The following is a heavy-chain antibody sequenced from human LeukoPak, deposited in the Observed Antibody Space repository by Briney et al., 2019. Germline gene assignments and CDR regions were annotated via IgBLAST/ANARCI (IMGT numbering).Heavy chain of an antibody. CDR2: IRSIAYGGTT. D-gene: IGHD3-3*01. V-gene: IGHV3-49*04. Sequence: GGSLRLSCRTSGSTFSDYSMIWVRQAPGKGLEWVGFIRSIAYGGTTEHAASVKDRFTISRDDSKSVAYLDMYSLKTEDTGVYYCTRDASYYDFWSGYSNWGQGTLVTVSS. CDR1: GSTFSDYS. J-gene: IGHJ4*02. CDR3: TRDASYYDFWSGYSN.